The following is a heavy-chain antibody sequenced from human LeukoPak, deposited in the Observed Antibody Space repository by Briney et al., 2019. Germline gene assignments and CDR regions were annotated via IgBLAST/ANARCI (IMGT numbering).Heavy chain of an antibody. Sequence: GGSLRLSCAASGFTFSSYAMSWVRQAPGKGLEWVSAISGSGGSTYYADSVKGRFTISRDNSKNTLYLQMNSLRAEDTAVYYCAKGENYYDFWSGYYFFDYWGQGTLVTVS. CDR2: ISGSGGST. CDR1: GFTFSSYA. V-gene: IGHV3-23*01. CDR3: AKGENYYDFWSGYYFFDY. D-gene: IGHD3-3*01. J-gene: IGHJ4*02.